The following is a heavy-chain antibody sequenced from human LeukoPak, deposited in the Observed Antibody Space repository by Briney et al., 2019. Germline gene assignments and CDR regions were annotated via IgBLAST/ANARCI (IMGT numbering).Heavy chain of an antibody. CDR2: IIPIFGTA. CDR1: GGTFSSYA. Sequence: ASVKVSCKASGGTFSSYAISWVRQAPGQGLEWMGGIIPIFGTANYAQKFQGRVTMTRDMSTSTVYMELSSLRSEDTAVYYCARSPYYYGDYFHWGQGTLVTVSS. V-gene: IGHV1-69*05. J-gene: IGHJ4*02. CDR3: ARSPYYYGDYFH. D-gene: IGHD4-17*01.